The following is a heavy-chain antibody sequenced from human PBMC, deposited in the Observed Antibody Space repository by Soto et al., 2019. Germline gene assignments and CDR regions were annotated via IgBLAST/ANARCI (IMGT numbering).Heavy chain of an antibody. CDR3: AAAPTGYWYFDL. CDR2: IVVGSGNT. V-gene: IGHV1-58*01. J-gene: IGHJ2*01. CDR1: GFTFTSSA. Sequence: SVKVSCKASGFTFTSSAVQWVRQARGQRLEWIGWIVVGSGNTNYAQKFQERVTITRDMSTSTAYMELSSLRSEDTAVYYCAAAPTGYWYFDLWGRGTLVTVSP. D-gene: IGHD4-17*01.